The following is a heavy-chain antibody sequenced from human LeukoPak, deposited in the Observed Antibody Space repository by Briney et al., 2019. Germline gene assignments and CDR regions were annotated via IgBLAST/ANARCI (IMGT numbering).Heavy chain of an antibody. J-gene: IGHJ6*03. CDR2: ISGSGGST. Sequence: GGSLRLPCAASGFTFSSYAMSWVRQAPGKGLEWVSAISGSGGSTYYADSVKGRFTISRDNSKNTLYLQMNSLRAEDTAVYYCAKSAGYCSGGSCYDYYYMDVWGKGTTVTVSS. V-gene: IGHV3-23*01. D-gene: IGHD2-15*01. CDR1: GFTFSSYA. CDR3: AKSAGYCSGGSCYDYYYMDV.